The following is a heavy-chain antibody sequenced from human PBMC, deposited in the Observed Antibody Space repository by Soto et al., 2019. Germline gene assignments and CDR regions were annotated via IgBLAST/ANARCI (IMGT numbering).Heavy chain of an antibody. V-gene: IGHV4-39*01. CDR1: GGSISSSSYY. J-gene: IGHJ5*02. CDR2: IYYSGST. CDR3: ARPSGSSWYDWFDP. D-gene: IGHD6-13*01. Sequence: SEPLSLICTVSGGSISSSSYYWGWIRQPPGKGLEWIGSIYYSGSTYYNPSLKSRVTISVDTSKNQFSLKLSSVTAADTAVYYCARPSGSSWYDWFDPWGQGTLVTVSS.